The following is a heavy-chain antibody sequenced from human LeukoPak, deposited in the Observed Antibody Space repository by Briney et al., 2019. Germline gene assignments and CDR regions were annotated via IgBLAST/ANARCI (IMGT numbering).Heavy chain of an antibody. CDR1: GFTFSSYS. CDR3: ARDGIVATXIAFDI. J-gene: IGHJ3*02. CDR2: ISSSSSYI. Sequence: PGGSLRLSCAASGFTFSSYSMNWVRQAPGKGLEWVSSISSSSSYIYYADSVKGRFTISRDNSKNSLYLQMNSLRAEDTAVYYCARDGIVATXIAFDIXXXGTMVTV. D-gene: IGHD5-12*01. V-gene: IGHV3-21*01.